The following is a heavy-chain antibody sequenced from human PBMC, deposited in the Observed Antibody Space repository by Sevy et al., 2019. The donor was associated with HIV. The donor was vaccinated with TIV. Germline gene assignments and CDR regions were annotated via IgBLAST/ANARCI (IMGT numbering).Heavy chain of an antibody. CDR2: IRSKGNNYAT. D-gene: IGHD2-15*01. CDR3: TRRRAFGTGGIGFEFDY. J-gene: IGHJ4*02. CDR1: GFIFSGSA. V-gene: IGHV3-73*01. Sequence: GGSLRLSCAASGFIFSGSAMHWVRQASGKGLEWVGRIRSKGNNYATTYAASVKGRFTISRDDSKNTAYLQMNSLKTEDTAVYYCTRRRAFGTGGIGFEFDYWGQGTLVTVSS.